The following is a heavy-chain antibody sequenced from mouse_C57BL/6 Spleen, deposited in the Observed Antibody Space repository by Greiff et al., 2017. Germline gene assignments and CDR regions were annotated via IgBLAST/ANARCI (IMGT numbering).Heavy chain of an antibody. Sequence: QVQLQQSGPELVQPGASVKISCKASGYAFSSSWMNWVKQRPGKGLEWIGRIYPGDGDTTYNGKFKGKATLTADKASSTAYMQLSSLTSEDSAVYFCARWSLRSSFDYWGQGTTLTVSS. CDR1: GYAFSSSW. CDR3: ARWSLRSSFDY. D-gene: IGHD1-2*01. V-gene: IGHV1-82*01. CDR2: IYPGDGDT. J-gene: IGHJ2*01.